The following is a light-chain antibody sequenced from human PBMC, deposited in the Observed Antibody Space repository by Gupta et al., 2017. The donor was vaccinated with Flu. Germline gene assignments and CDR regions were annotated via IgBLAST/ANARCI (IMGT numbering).Light chain of an antibody. CDR2: AAS. CDR3: QQIYGAPPT. J-gene: IGKJ1*01. CDR1: QSISSY. Sequence: DIQMTQSPSSLSASVGDRVTITCRASQSISSYLNWYQQKPGKAPKLLIYAASSLQSGVPSRFSGSGSGTDFTLTISSLQPEDFATYYCQQIYGAPPTFGQGTKVEIK. V-gene: IGKV1-39*01.